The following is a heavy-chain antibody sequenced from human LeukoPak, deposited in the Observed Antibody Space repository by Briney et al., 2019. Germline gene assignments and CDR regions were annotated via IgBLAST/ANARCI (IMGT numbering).Heavy chain of an antibody. V-gene: IGHV3-21*01. D-gene: IGHD3-16*02. J-gene: IGHJ6*02. Sequence: PGGSLRLSCAASGFTFSSYSMNWVRQTPGKGLEWVSSVSSSSSYIYYADSVKGRFTISRDNAKNSLYLQMNSLRAEDTAVYYCATDDGSGIMITFGGVISPYYYGMDVWGQGTTVTVSS. CDR2: VSSSSSYI. CDR1: GFTFSSYS. CDR3: ATDDGSGIMITFGGVISPYYYGMDV.